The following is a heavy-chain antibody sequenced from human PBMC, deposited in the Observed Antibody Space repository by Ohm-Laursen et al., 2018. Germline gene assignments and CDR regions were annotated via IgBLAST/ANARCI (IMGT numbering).Heavy chain of an antibody. Sequence: SDTLSFTCAVYGGSFSGYYWSWIRQPAGLGLEWIVRINSSGSTNYNSSLRSRVTMSIDTSKNQFSLKLSSVTAADTAVYYCARSEQLYDFNPFDYWGQGTLVTVSS. CDR3: ARSEQLYDFNPFDY. J-gene: IGHJ4*02. V-gene: IGHV4-59*10. CDR1: GGSFSGYY. CDR2: INSSGST. D-gene: IGHD3-3*01.